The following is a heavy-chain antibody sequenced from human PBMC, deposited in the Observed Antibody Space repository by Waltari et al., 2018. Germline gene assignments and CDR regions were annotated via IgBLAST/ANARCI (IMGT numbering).Heavy chain of an antibody. Sequence: EVQLVESGGGLVKPGGSLRLSCAASGFTFRNAWMSGVRQAPGKGLEWVGRIKGIPDGAKEAYAAPVKGRFTVSRDDSADTVYLQMNGLKTEDTAVYYCARDYPIYSYFYGMDVWGQGTTVTVSS. J-gene: IGHJ6*02. CDR2: IKGIPDGAKE. CDR3: ARDYPIYSYFYGMDV. CDR1: GFTFRNAW. D-gene: IGHD2-21*01. V-gene: IGHV3-15*01.